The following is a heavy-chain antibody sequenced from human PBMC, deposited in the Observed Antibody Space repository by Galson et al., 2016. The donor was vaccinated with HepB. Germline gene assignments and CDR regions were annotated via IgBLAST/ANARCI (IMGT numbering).Heavy chain of an antibody. J-gene: IGHJ4*02. CDR1: GFIFSSYA. D-gene: IGHD3-16*02. Sequence: SLRLSCAASGFIFSSYAMTWVRQAPGKGLDWVASISVTGGSTYYADSVEGRFTISRDNSKNTLYLQIKSLRAEDTAVYYCAKDQSDYVWGSYRDGSDYWGQGTLVTVSS. CDR2: ISVTGGST. V-gene: IGHV3-23*01. CDR3: AKDQSDYVWGSYRDGSDY.